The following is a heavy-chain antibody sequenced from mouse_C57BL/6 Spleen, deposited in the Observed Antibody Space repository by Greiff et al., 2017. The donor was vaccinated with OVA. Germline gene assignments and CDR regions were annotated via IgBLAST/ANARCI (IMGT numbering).Heavy chain of an antibody. D-gene: IGHD1-1*01. CDR3: AKITTVDYAMGY. CDR2: IDPSDSYT. V-gene: IGHV1-59*01. CDR1: GYTFTSYW. Sequence: QVQLQQPGAELVRPGTSVKLSCKASGYTFTSYWMHWVKQRPGQGLEWIGVIDPSDSYTNYNQKFKGKATLTVDTSSSTAYMQLSSLTSEDSAVYYCAKITTVDYAMGYWGQGTSVTVSS. J-gene: IGHJ4*01.